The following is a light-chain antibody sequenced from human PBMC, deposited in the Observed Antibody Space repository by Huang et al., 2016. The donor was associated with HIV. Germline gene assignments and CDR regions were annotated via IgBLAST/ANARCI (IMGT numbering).Light chain of an antibody. CDR1: QTILYSSNNRNY. Sequence: DIVMTQSPDSLAVSLGERVTISCKSSQTILYSSNNRNYLAWYQQKPGQPPKLLIYWAFIRESGVPDRFSGSGSGTDFTLTISSLQAEDVAVYYCQQYYTTPGLTFGGGTKVEIK. V-gene: IGKV4-1*01. J-gene: IGKJ4*01. CDR2: WAF. CDR3: QQYYTTPGLT.